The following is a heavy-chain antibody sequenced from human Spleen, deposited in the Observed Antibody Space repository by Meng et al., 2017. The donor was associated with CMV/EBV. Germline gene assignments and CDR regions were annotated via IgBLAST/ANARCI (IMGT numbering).Heavy chain of an antibody. Sequence: QGQLVQSGAEVKKTGSSGKVTYKASVGTFSSYAISWVRQAPGQGLEWMGGIIPIFGTANYAQKFQGRVTMIADESTSTAYMELSSLRSEDTAVYYCAREAIAAAGTSWFDPWGQGTLVTVSS. CDR3: AREAIAAAGTSWFDP. CDR2: IIPIFGTA. CDR1: VGTFSSYA. J-gene: IGHJ5*02. D-gene: IGHD6-13*01. V-gene: IGHV1-69*12.